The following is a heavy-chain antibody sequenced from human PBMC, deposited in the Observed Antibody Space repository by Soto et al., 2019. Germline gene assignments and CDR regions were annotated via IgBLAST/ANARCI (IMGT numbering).Heavy chain of an antibody. CDR3: AREGLVLVPTTVNSDYYYYAMDV. Sequence: GPVKVSCKASGYTFTSYAMHWVRQAPGQRLEWMGWINAGNGNTKYSQKFQGRVTITRDTSASTAYMELSTLRPEDTAVYYCAREGLVLVPTTVNSDYYYYAMDVWGQGTTVTVSS. V-gene: IGHV1-3*01. J-gene: IGHJ6*02. CDR2: INAGNGNT. D-gene: IGHD4-17*01. CDR1: GYTFTSYA.